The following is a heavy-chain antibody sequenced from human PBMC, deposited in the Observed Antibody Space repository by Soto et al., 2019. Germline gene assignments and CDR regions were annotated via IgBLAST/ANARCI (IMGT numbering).Heavy chain of an antibody. CDR3: ASLMSSGYYYGMDV. V-gene: IGHV1-69*02. CDR1: GGTFSSYT. Sequence: QVQLVQSGAEVKKPGSSVKVSCKASGGTFSSYTISWVRQAPGQGLEWMGRIIPILGIANYAQKCQGRVTITADKSTSTAYMERSSLRSEDTAVYYCASLMSSGYYYGMDVWGQGTTVTVSS. D-gene: IGHD3-10*01. J-gene: IGHJ6*02. CDR2: IIPILGIA.